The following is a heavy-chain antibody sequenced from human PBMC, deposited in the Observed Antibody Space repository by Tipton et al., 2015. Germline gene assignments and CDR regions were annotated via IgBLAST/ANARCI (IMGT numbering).Heavy chain of an antibody. D-gene: IGHD3-16*01. CDR2: VHHSGST. CDR3: ARILMIGGVHHGMDV. Sequence: TLSLTCSVSGGSISSSYYSWIRQPPGERLEWIGYVHHSGSTIYNPSLKSRVTISVDTSKNQFSLRLSSVTAADTAVYYCARILMIGGVHHGMDVWGQGTTVTVSS. V-gene: IGHV4-59*07. J-gene: IGHJ6*02. CDR1: GGSISSSY.